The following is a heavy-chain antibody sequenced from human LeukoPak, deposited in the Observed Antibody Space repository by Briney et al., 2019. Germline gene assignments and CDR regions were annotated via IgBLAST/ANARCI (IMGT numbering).Heavy chain of an antibody. V-gene: IGHV1-18*01. J-gene: IGHJ4*02. CDR2: ISAYNGNT. CDR1: GYTFTSYG. Sequence: ASVKVSCKASGYTFTSYGISWVRQAPGQGLEWMGWISAYNGNTNYAQKLQGRVTMTIDTSTSTAYMELRSLRSDDTAVYYCARGPGGKYSSGWYTLHYFDYWGQGTLVTVSS. CDR3: ARGPGGKYSSGWYTLHYFDY. D-gene: IGHD6-19*01.